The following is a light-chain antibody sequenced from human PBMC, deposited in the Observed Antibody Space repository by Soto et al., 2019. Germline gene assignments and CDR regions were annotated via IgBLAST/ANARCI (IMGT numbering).Light chain of an antibody. CDR1: QSLSSY. V-gene: IGKV1-39*01. J-gene: IGKJ4*01. CDR3: QQSYSTLLT. Sequence: DIQMTQSPSSLSASVGDRVTITCRASQSLSSYLNWYQQKPGKAPKLLIYAASSLQSGVPSRFSGSGSGTDFTLTISSLQPEDFATYYCQQSYSTLLTFGGGTKGEIK. CDR2: AAS.